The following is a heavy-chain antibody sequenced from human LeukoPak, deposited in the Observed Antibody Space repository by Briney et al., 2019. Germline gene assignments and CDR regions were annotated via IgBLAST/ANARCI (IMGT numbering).Heavy chain of an antibody. Sequence: PSETLSLTCAVYGGSFSGYYWSWIRQPPGKGLEWIGEINHSGSTNYNPSRKSRVTISVDTSKNQFSLKLSSVTAADTAVYYCASTITIFGVVTYYYYMDVWGKGTTVTVSS. D-gene: IGHD3-3*01. CDR3: ASTITIFGVVTYYYYMDV. CDR2: INHSGST. CDR1: GGSFSGYY. J-gene: IGHJ6*03. V-gene: IGHV4-34*01.